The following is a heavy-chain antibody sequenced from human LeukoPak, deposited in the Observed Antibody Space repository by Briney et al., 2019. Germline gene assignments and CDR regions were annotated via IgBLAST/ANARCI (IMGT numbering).Heavy chain of an antibody. D-gene: IGHD3-22*01. J-gene: IGHJ4*02. V-gene: IGHV3-66*01. CDR3: ARDIYYDSSGYYGSVY. CDR2: TYSGGLT. Sequence: GGSLRLSCAAAGFTVSSNYVSWVRQAPGKGLEWVSSTYSGGLTYYADSVKGRFTISRDNAKNSLYLQMNSLRAEDTAVYYCARDIYYDSSGYYGSVYWGQGTLVTVSS. CDR1: GFTVSSNY.